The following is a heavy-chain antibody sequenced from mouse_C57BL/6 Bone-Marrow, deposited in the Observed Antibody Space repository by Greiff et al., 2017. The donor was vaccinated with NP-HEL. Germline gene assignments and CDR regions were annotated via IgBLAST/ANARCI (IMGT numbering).Heavy chain of an antibody. D-gene: IGHD1-1*01. J-gene: IGHJ1*03. CDR3: TRSAYYYGSSNWYFDV. V-gene: IGHV1-15*01. Sequence: QVQLKESGAELVRPGASVTLSCKASGYTFTDYEMHWVKQTPVHGLEWIGAIDPETGGTAYNQKFKGKAILTADKSSSTAYMELRSLTSEDSAVYYCTRSAYYYGSSNWYFDVWGTGTTVTVSS. CDR2: IDPETGGT. CDR1: GYTFTDYE.